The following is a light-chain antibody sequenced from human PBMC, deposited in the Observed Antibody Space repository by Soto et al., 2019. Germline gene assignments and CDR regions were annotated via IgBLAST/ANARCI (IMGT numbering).Light chain of an antibody. CDR3: QQYFSFPWT. V-gene: IGKV4-1*01. Sequence: DIVMTQSPDSLAVSLGERATINCKSSQSVLYSSNNNNYLAWYQQRPGQPPNLLIYWASTRESGVPDRFSGSGSGTDFTLTISSLQAEDVAIYYCQQYFSFPWTFGQGTKVEI. CDR2: WAS. CDR1: QSVLYSSNNNNY. J-gene: IGKJ1*01.